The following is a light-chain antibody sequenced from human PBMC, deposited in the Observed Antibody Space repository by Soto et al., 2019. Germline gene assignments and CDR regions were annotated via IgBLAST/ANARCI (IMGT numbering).Light chain of an antibody. CDR1: QSVTTR. CDR2: GAS. V-gene: IGKV3-20*01. J-gene: IGKJ5*01. CDR3: QQYGGSPIT. Sequence: EIVVTQSPATQSSFPGDRVTLSCRASQSVTTRLAWYQHKPGQAPTLLMSGASNRASGVPVRFSGSGSGTDFTLTITRLEPEDFALYYCQQYGGSPITFGLGTRLEIK.